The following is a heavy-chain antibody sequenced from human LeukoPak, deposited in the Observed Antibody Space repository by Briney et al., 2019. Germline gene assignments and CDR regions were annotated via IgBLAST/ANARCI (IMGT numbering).Heavy chain of an antibody. Sequence: SETLSLTCTVSGGSISSSSYYWGWIRQPPGKGLEWIGSIYYSGSTYYNPSLKSRVTISVDTSKNQFSLKLSSVTAADTAVYYCARHRGGYDHYYGMDVWGQGTTVTVSS. V-gene: IGHV4-39*01. CDR3: ARHRGGYDHYYGMDV. D-gene: IGHD2-15*01. CDR2: IYYSGST. CDR1: GGSISSSSYY. J-gene: IGHJ6*02.